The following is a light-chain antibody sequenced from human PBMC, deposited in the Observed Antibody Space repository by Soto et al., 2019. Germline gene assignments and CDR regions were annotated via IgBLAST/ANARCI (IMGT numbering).Light chain of an antibody. CDR2: GAS. CDR3: QQYGSSPVT. CDR1: QSVSSSY. Sequence: EIVWTQSPGTLSLSPGERATLSCRASQSVSSSYLARYQQKPGQAPRILIYGASSMATGIPDRFIGSGSGADLTVTISRLETEDFAVYYCQQYGSSPVTFGQGTKLEIK. V-gene: IGKV3-20*01. J-gene: IGKJ2*01.